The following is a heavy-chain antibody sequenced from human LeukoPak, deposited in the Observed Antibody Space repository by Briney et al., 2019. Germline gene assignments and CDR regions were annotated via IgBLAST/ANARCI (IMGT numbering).Heavy chain of an antibody. CDR3: ARFPDCSGGYCYGRWFDS. CDR2: IYPGDSDT. Sequence: GESLKISCKGSGYSFTSYWIGWVRQMPGKGLEWMGLIYPGDSDTRYSPSFQGQVTISADKSISTAYLQWSRLKASDTAMCYCARFPDCSGGYCYGRWFDSWGQGTLVIVAS. D-gene: IGHD2-21*01. CDR1: GYSFTSYW. J-gene: IGHJ5*01. V-gene: IGHV5-51*01.